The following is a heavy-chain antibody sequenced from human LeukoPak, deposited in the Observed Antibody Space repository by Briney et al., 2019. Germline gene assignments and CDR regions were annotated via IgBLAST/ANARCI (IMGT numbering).Heavy chain of an antibody. Sequence: SQTLSLTCTVSGGSISSGGYYWSWIWQPPGKGLEWIGYIYHSGSTYYNPSLKSRVTISVDRSKNQFSLKLSSVTAADTAVYYCARGRITIFGVVIDNDAFDIWGQGTMVTVSS. CDR1: GGSISSGGYY. V-gene: IGHV4-30-2*01. CDR3: ARGRITIFGVVIDNDAFDI. J-gene: IGHJ3*02. D-gene: IGHD3-3*01. CDR2: IYHSGST.